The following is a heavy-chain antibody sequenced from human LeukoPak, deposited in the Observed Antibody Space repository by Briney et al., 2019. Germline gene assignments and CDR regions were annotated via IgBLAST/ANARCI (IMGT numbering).Heavy chain of an antibody. J-gene: IGHJ4*02. CDR1: GFTFDDYA. D-gene: IGHD1-1*01. V-gene: IGHV3-9*01. Sequence: GGSLRLSCAASGFTFDDYAMHWVRQAPGKGLEWVSGISWNSGSIGYADSVKGRFTISRDNAKNSLYLQMNSLRAEDTALYYCAKDPQALISWNDQGGFDYWGQGTLVTVSS. CDR2: ISWNSGSI. CDR3: AKDPQALISWNDQGGFDY.